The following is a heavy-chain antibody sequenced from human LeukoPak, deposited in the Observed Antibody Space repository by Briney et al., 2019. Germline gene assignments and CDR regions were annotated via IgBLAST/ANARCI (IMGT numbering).Heavy chain of an antibody. Sequence: TGGSLRLSCVGSGFTFSSYWMSWVRQAPGKGLVWVSRIKTDGSIISYADSVKDRFTISRDNAKNTLYLQMNSLRVEDTAVYYCARVATGSYHFDYWGQGTLVTVSS. J-gene: IGHJ4*02. CDR2: IKTDGSII. CDR1: GFTFSSYW. V-gene: IGHV3-74*01. D-gene: IGHD1-26*01. CDR3: ARVATGSYHFDY.